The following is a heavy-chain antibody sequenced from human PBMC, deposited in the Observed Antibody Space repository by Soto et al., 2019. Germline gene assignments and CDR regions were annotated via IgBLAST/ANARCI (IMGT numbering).Heavy chain of an antibody. J-gene: IGHJ4*02. CDR2: ISYDGSNK. Sequence: VRPLRLSYAASGFTFSSYPMHRVRQAGGKGLEWGAVISYDGSNKYYADYVKGRFTISRDNSENTLYLQMNSLRAEDTAVYYCARGPPFMIVVVTYHFDYWGQATLVTTSS. CDR1: GFTFSSYP. V-gene: IGHV3-30-3*01. D-gene: IGHD3-22*01. CDR3: ARGPPFMIVVVTYHFDY.